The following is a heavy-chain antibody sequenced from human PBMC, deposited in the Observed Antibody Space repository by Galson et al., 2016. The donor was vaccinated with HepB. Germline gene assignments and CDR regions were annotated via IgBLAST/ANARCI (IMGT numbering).Heavy chain of an antibody. Sequence: SVKVSCKASDYIFTSHGISWVRQAPGQGLEWMGWISVHNGNTDYARKFQGRFTMTTDTSTSTAYMELRSLRSDDTAVYYCARRLGLRTGILSYKKYNYYHMDVWGQGTTVTVSS. V-gene: IGHV1-18*01. D-gene: IGHD3/OR15-3a*01. CDR3: ARRLGLRTGILSYKKYNYYHMDV. J-gene: IGHJ6*02. CDR1: DYIFTSHG. CDR2: ISVHNGNT.